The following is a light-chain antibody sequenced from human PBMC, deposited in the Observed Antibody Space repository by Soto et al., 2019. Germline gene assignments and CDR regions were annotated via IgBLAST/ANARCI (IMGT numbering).Light chain of an antibody. CDR2: DNN. Sequence: QSVLTQPPSVSAAPGQKVTISCSGSSSNIGNNYVSWYQQLPGTAPKLLIYDNNKRPSGIPDRFSGSKSGTSATLGINGLQTGDEADYYCGTWDSSLSAHAVFGGGTQLTVL. V-gene: IGLV1-51*01. CDR3: GTWDSSLSAHAV. CDR1: SSNIGNNY. J-gene: IGLJ7*01.